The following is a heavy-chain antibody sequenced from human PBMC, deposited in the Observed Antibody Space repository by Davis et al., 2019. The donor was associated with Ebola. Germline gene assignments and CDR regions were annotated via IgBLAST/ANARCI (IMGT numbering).Heavy chain of an antibody. J-gene: IGHJ5*02. CDR3: AREVGFCSGGTWCWFDP. D-gene: IGHD2-15*01. CDR1: GYTFTSYG. V-gene: IGHV1-69*13. Sequence: AASVKVSCKASGYTFTSYGISWVRQAPGQGLEWMGDINPIFGAANYAQKLQGRVTITADESTSTAYMELNSLRFEDTAVYYCAREVGFCSGGTWCWFDPWGQGTLVTVSS. CDR2: INPIFGAA.